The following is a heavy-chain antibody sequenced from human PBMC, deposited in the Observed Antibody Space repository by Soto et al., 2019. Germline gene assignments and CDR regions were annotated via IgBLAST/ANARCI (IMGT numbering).Heavy chain of an antibody. CDR1: GFSLSTSGVG. CDR3: AHRPTARFEDYLESYFDY. J-gene: IGHJ4*02. CDR2: IYWNDDK. Sequence: SGPTLVNPTQTLTLTCTFSGFSLSTSGVGVGWIRQPPGKALEWLALIYWNDDKRYSPSLKSRLTITKDTSKNQVVLTMTNMDPVDTATYYCAHRPTARFEDYLESYFDYWGQGTLVTVSS. V-gene: IGHV2-5*01. D-gene: IGHD3-9*01.